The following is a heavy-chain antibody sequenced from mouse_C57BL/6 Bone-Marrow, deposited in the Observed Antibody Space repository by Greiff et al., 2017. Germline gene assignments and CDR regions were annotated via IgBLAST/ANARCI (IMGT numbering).Heavy chain of an antibody. Sequence: QVQLQQSGAELVRPGASVKMSCKASGYTFTSYNMHWVKQTPRQGLEWIGAIYPGNGDTSYNQKFKGKATLTVDKSSSTAYMQLSSLTSEASAVYFCARWTYCYGSSYDWYFEVWGTGTTVTVSS. CDR3: ARWTYCYGSSYDWYFEV. CDR1: GYTFTSYN. CDR2: IYPGNGDT. J-gene: IGHJ1*03. V-gene: IGHV1-12*01. D-gene: IGHD1-1*01.